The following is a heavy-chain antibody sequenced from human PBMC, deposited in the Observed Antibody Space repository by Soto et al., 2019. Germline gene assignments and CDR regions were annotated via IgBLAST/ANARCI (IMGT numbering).Heavy chain of an antibody. J-gene: IGHJ6*02. CDR2: ISYDGSNK. Sequence: PGGSLRLSCAASGFTFSSYAMHWVRQAPGKGLEWVAVISYDGSNKYYADSVKGRFTISRDNSKNTLYLQMNSLRAEDTAVYYCARDHQGRGYDFWSGHYYYAMDVWGQGTTVTVSS. CDR1: GFTFSSYA. D-gene: IGHD3-3*01. CDR3: ARDHQGRGYDFWSGHYYYAMDV. V-gene: IGHV3-30-3*01.